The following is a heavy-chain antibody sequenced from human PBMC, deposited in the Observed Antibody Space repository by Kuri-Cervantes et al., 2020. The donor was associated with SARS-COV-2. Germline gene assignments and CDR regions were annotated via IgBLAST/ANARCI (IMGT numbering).Heavy chain of an antibody. D-gene: IGHD3-3*01. J-gene: IGHJ6*03. CDR2: IIPILGTA. Sequence: SVKVSCKASGGTFSSYAISWVRQAPGQGLEWMGRIIPILGTANYAQKFQGRVTITADKSTSTAYMELSSLRSEDTAVYYCARDGRVYYDFWSGYPPEVHYYYYMDVWGKGTTVTVSS. V-gene: IGHV1-69*04. CDR1: GGTFSSYA. CDR3: ARDGRVYYDFWSGYPPEVHYYYYMDV.